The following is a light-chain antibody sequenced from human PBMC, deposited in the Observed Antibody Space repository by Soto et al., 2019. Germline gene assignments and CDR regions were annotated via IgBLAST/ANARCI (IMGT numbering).Light chain of an antibody. CDR3: QHYDNLPPYT. Sequence: DIQMTQSPSSLSASVGDRVTITCQASRDITNYLNWYQQKPGKAPELLIFDASNLATGVPSRFGGSGNGTDFTFTISSLQPEDIATYYCQHYDNLPPYTFGPGTKVDFK. V-gene: IGKV1-33*01. CDR1: RDITNY. J-gene: IGKJ3*01. CDR2: DAS.